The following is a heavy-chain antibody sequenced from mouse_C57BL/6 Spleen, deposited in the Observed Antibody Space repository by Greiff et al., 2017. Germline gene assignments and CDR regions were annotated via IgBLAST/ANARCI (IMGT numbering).Heavy chain of an antibody. CDR2: INPYNGGT. J-gene: IGHJ1*03. V-gene: IGHV1-19*01. D-gene: IGHD3-3*01. CDR3: ARKGWDEGYFDV. CDR1: GYTFTDYY. Sequence: EVKLVESGPVLVKPGASVKMSCKASGYTFTDYYMNWVKQSHGKSLEWIGVINPYNGGTSYNQKFKGKATLTVDKSSSTAYMELNSLTSEDSAVYYCARKGWDEGYFDVWGTGTTVTVSS.